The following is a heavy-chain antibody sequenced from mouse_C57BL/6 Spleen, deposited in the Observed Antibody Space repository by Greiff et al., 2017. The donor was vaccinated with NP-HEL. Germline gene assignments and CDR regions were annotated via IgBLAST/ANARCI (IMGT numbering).Heavy chain of an antibody. D-gene: IGHD2-1*01. Sequence: EVNLVESGGGLVKPGGSLKLSCAASGFTFSDYGMHWVRQAPEKGLEWVAYISSGSSTIYYADTVKGRFTISRDNAKNTLFLQLTSLRSEDSAMYYCAKGDGNFAYWGQGTLVTVSA. CDR3: AKGDGNFAY. CDR2: ISSGSSTI. V-gene: IGHV5-17*01. CDR1: GFTFSDYG. J-gene: IGHJ3*01.